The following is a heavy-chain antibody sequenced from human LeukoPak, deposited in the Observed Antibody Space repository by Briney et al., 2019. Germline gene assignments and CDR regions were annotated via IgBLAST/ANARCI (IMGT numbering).Heavy chain of an antibody. CDR1: GGSIGTYY. J-gene: IGHJ4*02. D-gene: IGHD3-10*01. CDR3: ARDNPGNGWFFDE. V-gene: IGHV4-4*07. CDR2: IYNSGST. Sequence: PSETLSLTCSVTGGSIGTYYWNWIRQPAGKGLEWIGRIYNSGSTNYNASLKSRVTMSVDWAKNQFSLRLTSVTAADTAVYYCARDNPGNGWFFDEWGQGTLVTVSS.